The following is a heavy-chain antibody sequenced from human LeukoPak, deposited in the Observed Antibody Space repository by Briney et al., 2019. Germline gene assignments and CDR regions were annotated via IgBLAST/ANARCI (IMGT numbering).Heavy chain of an antibody. CDR3: ARGLVVNWNYAFFDY. Sequence: SETLSLTCTVSGGSISSYYWSWIRQPPGKGLEWIGYIYYRGSTNYNPSLKSRVTISVDTSKNQFSLKLSSVTAADTAVYYCARGLVVNWNYAFFDYWGQGTLVTVSS. CDR2: IYYRGST. D-gene: IGHD1-7*01. V-gene: IGHV4-59*01. J-gene: IGHJ4*02. CDR1: GGSISSYY.